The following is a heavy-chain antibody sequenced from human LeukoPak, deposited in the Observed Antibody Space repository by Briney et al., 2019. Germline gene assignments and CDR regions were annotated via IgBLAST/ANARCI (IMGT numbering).Heavy chain of an antibody. D-gene: IGHD3-9*01. CDR1: GYTFTSYY. J-gene: IGHJ4*02. Sequence: ASVKISCKASGYTFTSYYILWVRQAPGQGLEWMGVIDPNGGSTSYAQKFQGRVTMTRDTSISTAYMELTRLRSDDTAVYYCARVDDILTGHLDCWGQGTLVTVSS. CDR3: ARVDDILTGHLDC. CDR2: IDPNGGST. V-gene: IGHV1-46*01.